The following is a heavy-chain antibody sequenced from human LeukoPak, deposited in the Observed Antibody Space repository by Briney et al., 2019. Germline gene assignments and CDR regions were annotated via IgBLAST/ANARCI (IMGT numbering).Heavy chain of an antibody. CDR1: GFTFSSYA. D-gene: IGHD3-22*01. CDR3: AKAGYDSSGYPSWYYYYMDV. J-gene: IGHJ6*03. CDR2: ISGSGGST. Sequence: GGSLRLSCAASGFTFSSYAMSWVRQAPGKGLEWVSAISGSGGSTHYADSVKGRFTISRDNSKNTLYLQMNSLRAEDTAVYYCAKAGYDSSGYPSWYYYYMDVWGKGTTVTVSS. V-gene: IGHV3-23*01.